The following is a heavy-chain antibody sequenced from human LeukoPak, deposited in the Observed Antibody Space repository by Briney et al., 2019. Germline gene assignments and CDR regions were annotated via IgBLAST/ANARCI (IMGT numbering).Heavy chain of an antibody. D-gene: IGHD5-24*01. J-gene: IGHJ4*02. CDR3: AKHRSEVAMAALNY. Sequence: PGGSLRLSCAASGFTFGNFAMSWVRQAPGKGLEWVSAISGSGDTTYYADSVMGRFTISRDSSKNTLFLQMNSLRAEDAAIYYCAKHRSEVAMAALNYWGQGTLVTVSS. CDR2: ISGSGDTT. CDR1: GFTFGNFA. V-gene: IGHV3-23*01.